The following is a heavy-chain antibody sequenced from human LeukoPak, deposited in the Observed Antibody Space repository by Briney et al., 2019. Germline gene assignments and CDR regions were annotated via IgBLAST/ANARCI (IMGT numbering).Heavy chain of an antibody. CDR3: AITGYGSNVEDF. V-gene: IGHV5-51*01. CDR2: INPNGSDT. J-gene: IGHJ4*02. Sequence: GESLKISCKASGYTLTRYWIGWARQMPGEGLEWMGIINPNGSDTKYNPSSQGHVIISVDSTITTAYLQRSSLEAPDSAMYYCAITGYGSNVEDFWGQGTLVSVSS. D-gene: IGHD5-18*01. CDR1: GYTLTRYW.